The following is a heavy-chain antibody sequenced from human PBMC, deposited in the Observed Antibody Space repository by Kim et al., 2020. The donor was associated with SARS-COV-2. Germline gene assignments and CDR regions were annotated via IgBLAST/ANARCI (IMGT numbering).Heavy chain of an antibody. CDR3: AKARLGRAVTGWGSELDS. CDR2: ISGSGDTT. V-gene: IGHV3-23*01. Sequence: GGSLRLSCVASGFTMSYGMAWVRRAPGKGLEWVSPISGSGDTTYYADSVKGRFSISRENSKTTKIYLQMNNLRAEDTALYFCAKARLGRAVTGWGSELDSWGQGTLVTLPS. CDR1: GFTMSYG. D-gene: IGHD2-21*01. J-gene: IGHJ4*02.